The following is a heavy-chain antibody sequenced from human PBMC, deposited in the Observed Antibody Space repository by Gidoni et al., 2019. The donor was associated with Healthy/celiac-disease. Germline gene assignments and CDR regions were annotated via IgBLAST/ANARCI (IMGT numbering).Heavy chain of an antibody. CDR2: FSGSGGST. D-gene: IGHD5-12*01. J-gene: IGHJ3*02. CDR3: AKGHASATRWGAAFDI. Sequence: EVQLLEYGGGLVQPGGSLRLSCAASGFNFSRYAMSWVRQDAGKGLEWVSAFSGSGGSTDYADSVKGRFTISRDNSKNTLYLQMNSLRAEDTAVYYCAKGHASATRWGAAFDIWGQGTMVTVSS. CDR1: GFNFSRYA. V-gene: IGHV3-23*01.